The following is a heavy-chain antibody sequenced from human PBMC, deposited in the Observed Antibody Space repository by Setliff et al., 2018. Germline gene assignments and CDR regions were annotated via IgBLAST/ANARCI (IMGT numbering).Heavy chain of an antibody. V-gene: IGHV4-61*02. CDR1: GGSISSGSYY. D-gene: IGHD6-19*01. CDR3: ARDLYSSGWVDY. Sequence: PSETLSLTCTVSGGSISSGSYYWSWIRQPAGKGLEWIGRIYTSGSTNYNPSLKSRVTISVDTSKNQFSLKLSSVTAADTAVYYCARDLYSSGWVDYWGQGTLVTVSS. J-gene: IGHJ4*02. CDR2: IYTSGST.